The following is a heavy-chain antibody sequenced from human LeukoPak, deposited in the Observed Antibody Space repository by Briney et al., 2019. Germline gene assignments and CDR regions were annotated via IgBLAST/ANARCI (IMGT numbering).Heavy chain of an antibody. Sequence: PGRSLRLSCAASGFTFDDYAMHWVRQAPGKGLEWVSGISWNSGSIGYADSVKGRFTISRDNAKNSLYLQMNSLRAEDMALYYCAKGRQGCSGGSCYNWFDPWGQGTLATVSS. CDR3: AKGRQGCSGGSCYNWFDP. J-gene: IGHJ5*02. V-gene: IGHV3-9*03. CDR2: ISWNSGSI. D-gene: IGHD2-15*01. CDR1: GFTFDDYA.